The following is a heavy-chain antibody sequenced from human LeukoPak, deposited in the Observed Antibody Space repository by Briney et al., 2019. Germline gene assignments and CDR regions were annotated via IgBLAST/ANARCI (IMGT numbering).Heavy chain of an antibody. CDR3: AEEGENYAFDI. D-gene: IGHD2-21*01. CDR2: ISGSGGST. J-gene: IGHJ3*02. CDR1: GFTFDDYA. Sequence: PGGSLRLTCAASGFTFDDYAMTWVRQAPGKGLEWVSAISGSGGSTYYADSVKGRFTISRDNSKNTLYLQMNSLRAEDTAIYYCAEEGENYAFDIWGQGTMVTVSS. V-gene: IGHV3-23*01.